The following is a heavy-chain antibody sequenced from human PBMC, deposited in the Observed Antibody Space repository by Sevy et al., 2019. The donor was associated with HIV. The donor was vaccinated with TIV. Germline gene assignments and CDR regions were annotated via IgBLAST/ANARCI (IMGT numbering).Heavy chain of an antibody. D-gene: IGHD2-8*01. Sequence: GGSLRLSCAASGFTPSTYGMYWVRQAPGKGLEWVAVIGYDGSNKYYADSVKGRFTISRDNSKNTLFLQMDSLRAEDTAVYYCARDPRMYGDYLLAYFDSWGQRTLVTVSS. CDR1: GFTPSTYG. J-gene: IGHJ4*02. CDR2: IGYDGSNK. CDR3: ARDPRMYGDYLLAYFDS. V-gene: IGHV3-33*01.